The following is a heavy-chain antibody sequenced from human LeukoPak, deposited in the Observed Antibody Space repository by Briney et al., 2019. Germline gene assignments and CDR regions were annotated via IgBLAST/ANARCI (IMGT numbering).Heavy chain of an antibody. CDR1: GFTFSSYA. V-gene: IGHV3-23*01. D-gene: IGHD5-18*01. J-gene: IGHJ4*02. Sequence: GGSLRLSCAASGFTFSSYAMSWVRQAPGKGLEWVSAISGSGGSTHYADSVKGRFTISRDNSKNTLYLQMNSLRAEDTAVYYCANNRGGYSYGYNLGDYWGQGTLVTVSS. CDR2: ISGSGGST. CDR3: ANNRGGYSYGYNLGDY.